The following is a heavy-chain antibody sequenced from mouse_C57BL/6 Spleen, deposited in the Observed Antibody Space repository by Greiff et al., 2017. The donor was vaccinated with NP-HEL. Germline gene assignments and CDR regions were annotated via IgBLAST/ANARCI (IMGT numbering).Heavy chain of an antibody. D-gene: IGHD2-3*01. Sequence: EVQLQQSGPELVKPGASVKIPCKASGYTFTDYNMDWVKQSHGKSLEWIGDINPNNGGTIYNQKFKGKATLTVDKSSSTAYMELRSLTSEDTAVXYCARMDRWPLRPYSYFDVWGTGTTVTVSS. V-gene: IGHV1-18*01. CDR1: GYTFTDYN. J-gene: IGHJ1*03. CDR2: INPNNGGT. CDR3: ARMDRWPLRPYSYFDV.